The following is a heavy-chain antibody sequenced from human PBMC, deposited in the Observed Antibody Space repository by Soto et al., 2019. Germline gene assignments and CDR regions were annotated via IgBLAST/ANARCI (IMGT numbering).Heavy chain of an antibody. CDR1: GGSISSGGYS. V-gene: IGHV4-30-2*01. CDR3: ARVGGSGWNFDS. Sequence: SETLSLTCAVSGGSISSGGYSWSWIRQPPGKGLEWIGYIYHSGSTYYNPSLKSRVTISVDRSKNQFSLKLSSVTAAVTAVYYCARVGGSGWNFDSWGQGILVTVSS. D-gene: IGHD6-19*01. CDR2: IYHSGST. J-gene: IGHJ4*02.